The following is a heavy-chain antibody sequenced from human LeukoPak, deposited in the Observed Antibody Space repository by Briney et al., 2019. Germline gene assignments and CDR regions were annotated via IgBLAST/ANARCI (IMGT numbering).Heavy chain of an antibody. V-gene: IGHV3-21*01. CDR2: ISSSSSYI. CDR3: ARGLIVGAKGGAFDI. J-gene: IGHJ3*02. Sequence: GGSLRLSCAASGFTFSSYSMNWVRQAPGKGLEWVSSISSSSSYIYYADSVKGRFTISRDNAKNSLYLQMNSLRAEDTAVYYCARGLIVGAKGGAFDIWGQGTMVTVSS. CDR1: GFTFSSYS. D-gene: IGHD1-26*01.